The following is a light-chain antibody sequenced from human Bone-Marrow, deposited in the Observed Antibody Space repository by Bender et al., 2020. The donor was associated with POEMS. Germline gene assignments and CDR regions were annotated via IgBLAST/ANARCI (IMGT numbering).Light chain of an antibody. CDR1: NLGNRF. CDR2: DDS. J-gene: IGLJ3*02. Sequence: SYELTQPPSVSVSPGETATITCSGENLGNRFACWFQQKPGQAPVLVVYDDSDRPSGIPERFSGSNSGNTATLTISRVEAGDEADFYCQVWDGSSDQRVFGGGTKLTVL. V-gene: IGLV3-21*02. CDR3: QVWDGSSDQRV.